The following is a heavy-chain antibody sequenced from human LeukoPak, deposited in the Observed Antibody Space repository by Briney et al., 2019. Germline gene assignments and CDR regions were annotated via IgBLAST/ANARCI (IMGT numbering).Heavy chain of an antibody. Sequence: VASVKVSCKASGYTFTTYDINWVRQATGQGLQWMGWKNPNSGNTGYAQKFQGRITITRNTSISTVYMELSSLRSEDTAVYYCARGPPTAQYFQHWGQGTLVTVSS. J-gene: IGHJ1*01. D-gene: IGHD1-1*01. CDR3: ARGPPTAQYFQH. CDR2: KNPNSGNT. V-gene: IGHV1-8*03. CDR1: GYTFTTYD.